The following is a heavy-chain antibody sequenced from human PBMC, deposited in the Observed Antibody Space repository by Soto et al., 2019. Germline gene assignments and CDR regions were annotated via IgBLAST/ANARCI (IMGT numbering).Heavy chain of an antibody. CDR2: TYYRSQWYD. J-gene: IGHJ4*02. CDR1: GDSVSSNNVA. CDR3: ARESSGYCYRYFDC. D-gene: IGHD3-22*01. Sequence: SQTLSLTCDISGDSVSSNNVAWNWIRQSPSTGLEWLGRTYYRSQWYDDYAESVKSRISIIPDTSKNQFSLRLNSVTPEDTAVYYCARESSGYCYRYFDCWGQGTLVTVSS. V-gene: IGHV6-1*01.